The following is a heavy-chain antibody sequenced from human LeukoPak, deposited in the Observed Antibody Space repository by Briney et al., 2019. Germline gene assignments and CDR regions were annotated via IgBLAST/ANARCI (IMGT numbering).Heavy chain of an antibody. CDR2: IYTSGST. CDR3: ASWFHYFDY. J-gene: IGHJ4*02. CDR1: GGSFSGYY. V-gene: IGHV4-59*10. D-gene: IGHD3-10*01. Sequence: SETLSLTCAVYGGSFSGYYWSWVRQRAGKGLEWIGRIYTSGSTNYNPSLKSRVTISVDTSKNQFSLKLSSVTAADTAVYCCASWFHYFDYWGQGTLVTVSS.